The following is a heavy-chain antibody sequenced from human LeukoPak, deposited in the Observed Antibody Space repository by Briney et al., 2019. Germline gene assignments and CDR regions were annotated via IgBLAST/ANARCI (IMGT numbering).Heavy chain of an antibody. CDR2: ISGSGGST. V-gene: IGHV3-23*01. Sequence: GGSLRLSCAASGFTFSSYAMSWVRQAPGKGLEWVSAISGSGGSTYYADSVKGRFTISRDNSKNTLYLQMNSLRAEDTAVCYCAKGTLIAARPNWYFDLWGRGTLVTVSS. CDR1: GFTFSSYA. CDR3: AKGTLIAARPNWYFDL. J-gene: IGHJ2*01. D-gene: IGHD6-6*01.